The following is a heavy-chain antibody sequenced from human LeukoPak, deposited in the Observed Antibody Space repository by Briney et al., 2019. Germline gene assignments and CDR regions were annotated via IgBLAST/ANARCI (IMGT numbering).Heavy chain of an antibody. V-gene: IGHV3-21*01. CDR1: GFTFSYYS. Sequence: GGSLRLSCAASGFTFSYYSMNWVRQAPGKGLEWVSSISSSSGYIYYADSVKGRFTISRDNAKNSLYLQMNSLRAEDTAVYHCARCPFSAYPRNDYWGQGTLVTVSS. D-gene: IGHD2/OR15-2a*01. J-gene: IGHJ4*02. CDR2: ISSSSGYI. CDR3: ARCPFSAYPRNDY.